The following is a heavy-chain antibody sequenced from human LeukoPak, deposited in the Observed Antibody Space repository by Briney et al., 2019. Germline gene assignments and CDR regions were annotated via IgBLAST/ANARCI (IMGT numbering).Heavy chain of an antibody. D-gene: IGHD2-2*01. CDR3: ARGLQPLVPFDY. V-gene: IGHV4-34*01. Sequence: SETLSLTCAVYGGSFSGYYWSWIRQPPGKGLEWIGEINHSGSTNYSPSLKSRVTISVDTSKNQFSLKLSSVTAADTAVYYCARGLQPLVPFDYWGQGTLVTVSS. CDR2: INHSGST. CDR1: GGSFSGYY. J-gene: IGHJ4*02.